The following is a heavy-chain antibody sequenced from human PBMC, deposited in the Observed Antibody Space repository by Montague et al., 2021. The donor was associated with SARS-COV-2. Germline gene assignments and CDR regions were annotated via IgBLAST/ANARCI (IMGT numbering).Heavy chain of an antibody. J-gene: IGHJ4*02. CDR3: TQERGPGRTTWHYFDY. V-gene: IGHV6-1*01. Sequence: CAISGDSVSSNIAAWNWIRQSPSRGLEWLGRTYYRSKWYNDYAVSVRSRITISPDTSKNQFSLQLNSVTPEDTAVYYCTQERGPGRTTWHYFDYRGQRTLVTVSS. CDR2: TYYRSKWYN. D-gene: IGHD1-14*01. CDR1: GDSVSSNIAA.